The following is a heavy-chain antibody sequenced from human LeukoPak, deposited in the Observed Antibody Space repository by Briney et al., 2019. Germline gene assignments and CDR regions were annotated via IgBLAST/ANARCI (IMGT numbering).Heavy chain of an antibody. CDR1: GDSINTNHFF. J-gene: IGHJ3*01. Sequence: SETLSLTCTVSGDSINTNHFFWNRLRQPAGKGLEWIGRIYTSGTTQYNPSLNSRVTMSIDTSRNQFSLTLNSATAADTAVYYCARYREPYDHLPHALDVWGQGTMVTVSS. CDR3: ARYREPYDHLPHALDV. V-gene: IGHV4-61*02. D-gene: IGHD1-26*01. CDR2: IYTSGTT.